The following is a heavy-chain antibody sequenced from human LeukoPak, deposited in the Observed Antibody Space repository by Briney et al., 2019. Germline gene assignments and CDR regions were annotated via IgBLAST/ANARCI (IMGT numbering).Heavy chain of an antibody. CDR1: GGSISSSSYY. CDR2: IYYSGST. J-gene: IGHJ4*02. CDR3: ARQETVVTLDY. V-gene: IGHV4-39*01. D-gene: IGHD4-23*01. Sequence: SETLSLTCTVSGGSISSSSYYWGWIRQPPGKGLEWIGSIYYSGSTYYNPSLKSRVTISVDTSKNQFSLKLSSLTAADTAVYYCARQETVVTLDYWGQGTLVTVSS.